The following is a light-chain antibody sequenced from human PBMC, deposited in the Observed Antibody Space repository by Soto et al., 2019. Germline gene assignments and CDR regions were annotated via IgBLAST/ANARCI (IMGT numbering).Light chain of an antibody. J-gene: IGKJ1*01. CDR1: QSISSW. V-gene: IGKV1-5*01. Sequence: DIHMPQSPSTLSASVGDRVTITCRASQSISSWLAWYQQKPGKAPKLLIYDASSLESGVPSRFSGSGSGTEFTLTISSLQPDDFATYYCQQYNSYSQTFGQGTKVDIK. CDR2: DAS. CDR3: QQYNSYSQT.